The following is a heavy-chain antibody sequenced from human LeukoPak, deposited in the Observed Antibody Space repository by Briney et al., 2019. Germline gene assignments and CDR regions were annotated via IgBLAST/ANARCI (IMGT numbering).Heavy chain of an antibody. CDR2: IYTSGST. Sequence: MPSETLSLTCTVSGGSISSYYWSWLRQPAGKGLEWIGRIYTSGSTNYNPSLKSRVTMSVDTSKNQFSLKLSSVTAADTAVYYCARDTPPAYSSSWYLRGAGDAFDIWGQGTMVTVSS. D-gene: IGHD6-13*01. CDR1: GGSISSYY. V-gene: IGHV4-4*07. J-gene: IGHJ3*02. CDR3: ARDTPPAYSSSWYLRGAGDAFDI.